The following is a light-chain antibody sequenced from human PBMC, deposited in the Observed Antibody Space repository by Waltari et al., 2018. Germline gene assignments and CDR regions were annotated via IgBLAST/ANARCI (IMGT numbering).Light chain of an antibody. CDR2: DVN. Sequence: QSALTQPASVSESPGQSITIACTGTNSDIGSYDYVSWYQQHPGKTPKLIIYDVNNRPSGVSNRFSCSKSGITASLTISGLQAEDGADYFCSSYSSGNTPVVFGGGTTLTVL. V-gene: IGLV2-14*03. J-gene: IGLJ2*01. CDR1: NSDIGSYDY. CDR3: SSYSSGNTPVV.